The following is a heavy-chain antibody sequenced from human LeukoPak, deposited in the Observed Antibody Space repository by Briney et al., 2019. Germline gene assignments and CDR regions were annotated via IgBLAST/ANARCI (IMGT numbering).Heavy chain of an antibody. CDR2: IYPGDSDT. CDR1: GFDFTVHW. D-gene: IGHD3-3*01. V-gene: IGHV5-51*01. Sequence: GESLKISCKASGFDFTVHWIAWVRQMPGKGLEWMGIIYPGDSDTRYSPSFQGQVTISADKSISTAYLQWSSLKASDTAMYYCARLHYDFWSGYDAFDIWGQGTMVTVSS. J-gene: IGHJ3*02. CDR3: ARLHYDFWSGYDAFDI.